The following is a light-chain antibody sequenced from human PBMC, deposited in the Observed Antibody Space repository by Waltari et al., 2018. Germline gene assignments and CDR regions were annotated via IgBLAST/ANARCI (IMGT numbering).Light chain of an antibody. V-gene: IGLV2-23*01. J-gene: IGLJ2*01. CDR2: EGS. Sequence: QSALTQPASVSGSPGQSITISCTGTSSDVGSYNLVSWYQHHPGKAPKVMIYEGSEPPSGVSHRFSGSKSGNTASLTISGLQAEDEADYYCCSYAGSSPSVVFGGGTKLTVL. CDR1: SSDVGSYNL. CDR3: CSYAGSSPSVV.